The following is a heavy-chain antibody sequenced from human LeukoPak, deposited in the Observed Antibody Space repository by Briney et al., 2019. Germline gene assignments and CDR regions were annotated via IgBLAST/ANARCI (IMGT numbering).Heavy chain of an antibody. V-gene: IGHV3-33*01. CDR2: IWYDGSKK. J-gene: IGHJ4*02. CDR1: GFTFSDYG. Sequence: GRSLRLPCAASGFTFSDYGIHWVRQAPGQGLEWVALIWYDGSKKYYADSVKGRFTISRDNTKNTLYLQLNSLRADDTAVYYCARAHSSSSTFDLWGQGTLVTVSS. D-gene: IGHD6-6*01. CDR3: ARAHSSSSTFDL.